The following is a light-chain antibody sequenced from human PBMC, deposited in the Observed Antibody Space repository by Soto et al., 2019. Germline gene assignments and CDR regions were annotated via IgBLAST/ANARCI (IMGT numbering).Light chain of an antibody. CDR3: EQATRFPVS. Sequence: DIQMTQSPSSVSASVGDRVTITCRASQGISSWLAWYQQKPGEAPKLLIYGASNLQSGVPSRFGGSGSGTDFTLTISSLQPEDFATYYCEQATRFPVSFGGGTKVEIK. CDR2: GAS. CDR1: QGISSW. V-gene: IGKV1-12*01. J-gene: IGKJ4*01.